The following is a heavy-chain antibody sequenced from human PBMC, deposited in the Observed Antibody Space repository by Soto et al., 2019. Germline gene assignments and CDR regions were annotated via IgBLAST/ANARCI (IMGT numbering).Heavy chain of an antibody. D-gene: IGHD3-3*01. Sequence: QLQLVQSGGDVKKPGASVKVSCKASNYNFKKYGISWVRQAPGEGLEWMGWISADSGITNYTQKVQGRVTMTTDISPNTAYMELRSLRSDDTAVYYCARVPGRDYDVWSGYRGYYDYGGKGTLVTVAS. CDR2: ISADSGIT. J-gene: IGHJ4*02. CDR1: NYNFKKYG. CDR3: ARVPGRDYDVWSGYRGYYDY. V-gene: IGHV1-18*01.